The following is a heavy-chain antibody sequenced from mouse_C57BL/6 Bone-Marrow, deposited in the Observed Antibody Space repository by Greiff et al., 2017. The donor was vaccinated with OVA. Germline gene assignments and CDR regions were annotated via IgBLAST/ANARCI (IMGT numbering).Heavy chain of an antibody. CDR3: ARRGTTRAMDY. D-gene: IGHD1-1*01. CDR2: ISNLAYSI. J-gene: IGHJ4*01. CDR1: GFTFSDYG. Sequence: EVKLMESGGGLVQPGGSLKLSCAASGFTFSDYGMAWVRQAPRKGPEWVAFISNLAYSIYYADTVTGRFTISRENAKNTLYLEMSSLRSEDTAMYYCARRGTTRAMDYWGQGTSVTVSS. V-gene: IGHV5-15*01.